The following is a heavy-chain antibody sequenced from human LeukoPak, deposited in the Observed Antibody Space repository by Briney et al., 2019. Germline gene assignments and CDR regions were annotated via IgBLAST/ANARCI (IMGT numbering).Heavy chain of an antibody. CDR2: MRYEGSNR. J-gene: IGHJ6*04. Sequence: GGSLRLSCAASGFTFSSYGMHWVRQAPGKGLEWVAFMRYEGSNRNYADSVKGRFTISRDNAKNSLYLQMNRLRAEDTAVYYCAELGITMIGGVWGKGTTVTISS. CDR3: AELGITMIGGV. CDR1: GFTFSSYG. D-gene: IGHD3-10*02. V-gene: IGHV3-30*02.